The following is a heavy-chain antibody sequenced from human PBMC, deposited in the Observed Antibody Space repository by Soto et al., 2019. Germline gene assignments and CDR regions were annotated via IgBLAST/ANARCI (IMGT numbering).Heavy chain of an antibody. CDR2: ISAYNGNT. CDR1: GYTFTNYG. Sequence: ASVKVSCKASGYTFTNYGISWVRQAPGQGLEWMGWISAYNGNTNYAQKLQGRVTMTTDTSTTTAYMELRSLRSDDTAVYYCARTRPSYDSSGYIDFDYWGPGTLVTVSS. CDR3: ARTRPSYDSSGYIDFDY. J-gene: IGHJ4*02. V-gene: IGHV1-18*01. D-gene: IGHD3-22*01.